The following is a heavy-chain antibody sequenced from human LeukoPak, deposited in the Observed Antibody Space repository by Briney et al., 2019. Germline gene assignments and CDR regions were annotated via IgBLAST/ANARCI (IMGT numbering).Heavy chain of an antibody. CDR2: VSTDSTFI. Sequence: GGSLRLSCSAFGFIFSDYNFHWVRQAPGKGLEWLASVSTDSTFIYCADSVKGRFTISRDNAKNSLYLQMNSLRAEDTAVFHCARDRLGTFDSWGQGVLVTVSS. V-gene: IGHV3-21*06. J-gene: IGHJ4*02. CDR1: GFIFSDYN. D-gene: IGHD1-7*01. CDR3: ARDRLGTFDS.